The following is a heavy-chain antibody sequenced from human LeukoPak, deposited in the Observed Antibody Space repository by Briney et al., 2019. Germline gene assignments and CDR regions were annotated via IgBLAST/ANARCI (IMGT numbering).Heavy chain of an antibody. CDR1: GGSISSSRYY. J-gene: IGHJ4*02. CDR3: ARLVGGYVGADY. CDR2: IYYSGST. Sequence: SETLSFTCTASGGSISSSRYYWRWVRQPPRKGLEWIGSIYYSGSTYYNPSLKSRVTISVDTSKNQFSLKLSSVTAADTAMYYCARLVGGYVGADYWGQGTLVTVSS. V-gene: IGHV4-39*01. D-gene: IGHD5-12*01.